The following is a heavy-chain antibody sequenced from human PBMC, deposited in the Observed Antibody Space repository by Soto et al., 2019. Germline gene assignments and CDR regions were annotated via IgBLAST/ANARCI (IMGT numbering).Heavy chain of an antibody. CDR3: ARVGPPADP. CDR2: INPSGGST. V-gene: IGHV1-46*01. Sequence: ASVKVSCKASGYTFTSYYIHWVRQAPGQGLEWMGVINPSGGSTSYAQNFQGRVTITRDTSASTAYMELSSLRSEDTAVYYCARVGPPADPWGQGTLVTVSS. CDR1: GYTFTSYY. J-gene: IGHJ5*02.